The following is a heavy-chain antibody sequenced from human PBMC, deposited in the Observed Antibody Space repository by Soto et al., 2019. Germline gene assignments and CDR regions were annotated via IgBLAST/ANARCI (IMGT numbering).Heavy chain of an antibody. CDR2: VSGRGANT. D-gene: IGHD6-19*01. V-gene: IGHV3-23*04. Sequence: DVQLVESGGGFVQPGGSLRVSCAASGFTFSSYTMGWVRQAPGKGLEWFSSVSGRGANTYYADSVKGRFTISRDNSKNTLYLQMNDLRGEDTVVYYGEKDRGGFANGWEYFDFWGQGTLVIVSS. CDR3: EKDRGGFANGWEYFDF. J-gene: IGHJ4*02. CDR1: GFTFSSYT.